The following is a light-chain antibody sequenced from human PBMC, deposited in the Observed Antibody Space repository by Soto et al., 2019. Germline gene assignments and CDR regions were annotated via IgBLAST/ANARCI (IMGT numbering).Light chain of an antibody. CDR2: GAS. CDR1: QSVSSSY. V-gene: IGKV3-20*01. J-gene: IGKJ4*01. Sequence: EIVLTQSPGTLSLSPGERATLSCRASQSVSSSYLAWYQQKPGQAPRLLIYGASSRATGIPDRFSGSGSGTDFTLTISRLEPEDCAVYYCQQYCISPLTFGGGTKVAIK. CDR3: QQYCISPLT.